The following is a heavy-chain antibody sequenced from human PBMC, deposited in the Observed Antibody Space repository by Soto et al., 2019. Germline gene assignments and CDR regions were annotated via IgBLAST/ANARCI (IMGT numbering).Heavy chain of an antibody. CDR3: ARYGTGECNRGSSYSPFDY. J-gene: IGHJ4*02. D-gene: IGHD2-15*01. CDR1: GRYISSVHYH. CDR2: IYYSGST. Sequence: SETLSLTSTVSGRYISSVHYHWSWIRQPRGKGLEWFGYIYYSGSTYYTPSLRSRVTISVDTSKNQFSLKLSSETAADTAVYYCARYGTGECNRGSSYSPFDYLGQGTLDTV. V-gene: IGHV4-30-4*01.